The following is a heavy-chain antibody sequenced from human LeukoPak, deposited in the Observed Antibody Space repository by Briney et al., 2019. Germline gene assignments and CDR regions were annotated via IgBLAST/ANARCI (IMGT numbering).Heavy chain of an antibody. V-gene: IGHV3-30*02. CDR3: AKDLEGSGSFNFDY. J-gene: IGHJ4*02. CDR1: GFTFSSSG. D-gene: IGHD3-10*01. Sequence: GGSLRLSCAASGFTFSSSGMHWVRQAPGKGLEWVAFIRYDGSNKYYADSVKGRFTISRDNSKNTLYLQMNSLRAEDTAVYYCAKDLEGSGSFNFDYWGQGTLVTVSS. CDR2: IRYDGSNK.